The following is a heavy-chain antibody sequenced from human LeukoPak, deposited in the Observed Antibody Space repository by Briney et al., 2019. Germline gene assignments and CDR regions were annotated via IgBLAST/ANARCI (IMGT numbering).Heavy chain of an antibody. D-gene: IGHD3-10*01. Sequence: GGSLRLSCAASGFTFSSYEMDWVRQAPGKGLEWVSYISTTGSSIYYADSVKGRFTISRDNVKNLLYLQMNSLRAEDTALYYCARDRFGDSDYWGQGTLVTVSS. CDR1: GFTFSSYE. CDR3: ARDRFGDSDY. CDR2: ISTTGSSI. J-gene: IGHJ4*02. V-gene: IGHV3-48*03.